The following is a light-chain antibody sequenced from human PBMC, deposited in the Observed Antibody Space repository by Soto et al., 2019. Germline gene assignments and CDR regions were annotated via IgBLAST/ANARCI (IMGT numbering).Light chain of an antibody. J-gene: IGKJ4*01. V-gene: IGKV1-39*01. Sequence: DIQMTQSPSSLSASVGDRVTITCRASRSISSYLNWYQQKPGKAPKLLIYAASSLQSGVPSRFSGSGSETDFTLTISSLQPEDFATYYCQQSYSTLLTFGGGTRVEIK. CDR2: AAS. CDR1: RSISSY. CDR3: QQSYSTLLT.